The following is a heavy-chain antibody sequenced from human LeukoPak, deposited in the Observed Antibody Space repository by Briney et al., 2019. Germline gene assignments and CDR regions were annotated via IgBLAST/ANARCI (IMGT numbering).Heavy chain of an antibody. V-gene: IGHV4-30-4*01. J-gene: IGHJ4*02. CDR1: GGSISSGDYY. Sequence: SETLSLTCTVSGGSISSGDYYWSWIRQPPGKGLEWIGYIYYSGSTYYNPSLESRVTISVDTSKNQFSLKLSSVTAADTAMYYCARVDRHLGIRHFFDYWGQGTLVTVSS. CDR2: IYYSGST. D-gene: IGHD7-27*01. CDR3: ARVDRHLGIRHFFDY.